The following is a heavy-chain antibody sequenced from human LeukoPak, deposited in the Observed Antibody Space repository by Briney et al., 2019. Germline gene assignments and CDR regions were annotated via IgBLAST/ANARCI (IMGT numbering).Heavy chain of an antibody. CDR1: GFTFSMYW. Sequence: GGSLRLSCAASGFTFSMYWMSWVRQAPGKGLEWVAFIRYDGSNKYYADSVKGRFTISRDNSKNTLYLQMNSLRAEDTAVYYCAKDPWNVWGQGTLVTVSS. CDR2: IRYDGSNK. CDR3: AKDPWNV. D-gene: IGHD1-1*01. V-gene: IGHV3-30*02. J-gene: IGHJ4*02.